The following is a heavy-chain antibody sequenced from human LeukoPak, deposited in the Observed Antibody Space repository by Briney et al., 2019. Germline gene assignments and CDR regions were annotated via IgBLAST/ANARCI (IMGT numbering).Heavy chain of an antibody. CDR3: ALLIVVVTNKAMDV. D-gene: IGHD3-22*01. V-gene: IGHV3-11*01. CDR1: GFTFSDYY. J-gene: IGHJ6*03. CDR2: ISSSGSTI. Sequence: GGSLRLSCAASGFTFSDYYMSWIRQAPGKGLEWVSYISSSGSTIYYADSVEGRFTISRDNAKNSLYLQMNSLRAEDTAVYYCALLIVVVTNKAMDVWGKGTTVTVSS.